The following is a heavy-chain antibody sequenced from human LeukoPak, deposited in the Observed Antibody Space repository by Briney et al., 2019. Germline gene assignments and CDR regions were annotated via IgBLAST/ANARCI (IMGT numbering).Heavy chain of an antibody. D-gene: IGHD5-12*01. J-gene: IGHJ6*02. CDR1: GFTFSSYA. Sequence: GGSLRLSCAASGFTFSSYAMHWVRQAPGKGLEWVAVISYDGSNKYYADSVKGRFTISRDNSKNTLYLQMNSLRAEDTAVYYCARDHGYSGYATYYYGMDVWGQGTTVTVSS. V-gene: IGHV3-30*04. CDR2: ISYDGSNK. CDR3: ARDHGYSGYATYYYGMDV.